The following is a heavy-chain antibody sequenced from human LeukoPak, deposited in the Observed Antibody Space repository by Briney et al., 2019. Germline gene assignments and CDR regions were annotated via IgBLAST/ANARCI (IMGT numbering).Heavy chain of an antibody. CDR2: ISYDGSNK. D-gene: IGHD1-1*01. CDR1: GFNCNDYT. V-gene: IGHV3-30-3*01. J-gene: IGHJ4*02. Sequence: GGSLRLSCAASGFNCNDYTIHWVRQAPGKGLEWVAVISYDGSNKYYAESVKGRFTISRDNSKNTLFLQMNSLRAEDTAVYYCARDRLFRNWNDPYYFDYWGQGTLVTVSS. CDR3: ARDRLFRNWNDPYYFDY.